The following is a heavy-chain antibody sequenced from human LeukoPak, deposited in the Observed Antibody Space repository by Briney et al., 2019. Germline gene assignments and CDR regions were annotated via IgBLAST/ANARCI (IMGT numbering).Heavy chain of an antibody. CDR1: GFTFSVYY. CDR2: ISSSSSYT. D-gene: IGHD6-19*01. J-gene: IGHJ4*02. Sequence: GGSLTLSCAASGFTFSVYYMSWIRHAPGKGLEWVSYISSSSSYTHYADSVKGRFTIPRDNVKNSLDLQMNSVRAEDTAVYYCARGGIAVAGTYYFDYWGQGTRVTVSS. CDR3: ARGGIAVAGTYYFDY. V-gene: IGHV3-11*06.